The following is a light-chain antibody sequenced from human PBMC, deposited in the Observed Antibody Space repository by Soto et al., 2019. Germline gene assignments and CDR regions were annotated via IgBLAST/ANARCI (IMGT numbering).Light chain of an antibody. CDR2: RNN. Sequence: QAVVTQPPSASGTPGQRVTISCSGSSSNIGGNTVNWYQQLPGTAPKVLIYRNNQRPSGVPDRFSGSKSGTSASLAISGLQSEDEADYYCAAWDDSLNAVVFGGGTKVTVL. J-gene: IGLJ2*01. CDR3: AAWDDSLNAVV. CDR1: SSNIGGNT. V-gene: IGLV1-44*01.